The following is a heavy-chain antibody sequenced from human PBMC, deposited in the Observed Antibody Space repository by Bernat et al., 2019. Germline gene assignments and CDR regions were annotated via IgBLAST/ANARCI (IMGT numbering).Heavy chain of an antibody. J-gene: IGHJ4*02. CDR3: ARDFIAVAGSPGY. Sequence: QVQLQESGPGLVKPSETLSLTCAVSGYSISSGYYWGWIRQPPGKGLEWIGSIYHSGSTYYNPSPKSRVTISVDTSKNQFSLKLSSVTAADTAVYYCARDFIAVAGSPGYWGQGTLVTVSS. CDR2: IYHSGST. V-gene: IGHV4-38-2*02. CDR1: GYSISSGYY. D-gene: IGHD6-19*01.